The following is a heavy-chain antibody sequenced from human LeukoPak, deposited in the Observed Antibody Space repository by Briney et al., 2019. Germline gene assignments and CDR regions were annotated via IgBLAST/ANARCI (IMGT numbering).Heavy chain of an antibody. CDR3: ATGDGSGSYYYFDY. CDR1: GYTFTGYY. V-gene: IGHV1-2*02. J-gene: IGHJ4*02. CDR2: INPNSGGT. D-gene: IGHD3-10*01. Sequence: ASVKVSCKASGYTFTGYYMHWVRQAPGQGLEWMGWINPNSGGTNYAQKFQGRVTMTRDTSISTAYMELSRLRSDDTAVYYCATGDGSGSYYYFDYWGQGTLVTVSS.